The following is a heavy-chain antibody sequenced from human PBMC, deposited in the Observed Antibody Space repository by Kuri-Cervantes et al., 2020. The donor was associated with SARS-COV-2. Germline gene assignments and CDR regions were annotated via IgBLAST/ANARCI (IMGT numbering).Heavy chain of an antibody. V-gene: IGHV3-30-3*01. Sequence: GESLKISCAASGFTFSTYAMHWVRQAPGKGLEWVAVISHDGSSKYYADSVKGRFTISRDNSKNTLYLQMKSLRAEDTAVYYCARGVEVPKLYYYYDMDVWGQGTTVTVSS. CDR3: ARGVEVPKLYYYYDMDV. J-gene: IGHJ6*02. D-gene: IGHD2-2*01. CDR2: ISHDGSSK. CDR1: GFTFSTYA.